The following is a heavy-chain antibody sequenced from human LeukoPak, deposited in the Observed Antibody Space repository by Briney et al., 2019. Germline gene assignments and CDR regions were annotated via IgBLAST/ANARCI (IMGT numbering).Heavy chain of an antibody. CDR3: ARLPSAAGTLDY. Sequence: ASVKVSCKASGYTFTSYGIRWVRQAPGQGLEWMGWISAYNGNTNYAQKLQGRVTMTTDTSTSTAYMELRSLRSDDTAVYYCARLPSAAGTLDYWGQGTPVTVSS. V-gene: IGHV1-18*01. CDR1: GYTFTSYG. J-gene: IGHJ4*02. CDR2: ISAYNGNT. D-gene: IGHD6-13*01.